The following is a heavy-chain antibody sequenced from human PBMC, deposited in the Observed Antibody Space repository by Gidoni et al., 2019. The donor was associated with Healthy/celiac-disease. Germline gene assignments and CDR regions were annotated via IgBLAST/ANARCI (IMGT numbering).Heavy chain of an antibody. Sequence: QVQLVESGGGVVQPGRSLRLSCAASGFTFSSYAMHWVRQAPGKGLEWVAVISYDGSNKYYADSVKGRFTISRDNSKNTLYLQMNSLRAEDTAVYYCAGEAVYWGQGTLVTVSS. CDR3: AGEAVY. CDR2: ISYDGSNK. D-gene: IGHD3-10*01. CDR1: GFTFSSYA. J-gene: IGHJ4*02. V-gene: IGHV3-30-3*01.